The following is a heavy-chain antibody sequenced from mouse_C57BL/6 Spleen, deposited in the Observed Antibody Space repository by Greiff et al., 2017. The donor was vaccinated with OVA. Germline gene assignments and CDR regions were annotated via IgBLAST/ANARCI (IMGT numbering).Heavy chain of an antibody. D-gene: IGHD3-1*01. CDR1: GYTFTSYW. CDR2: IDPSDSYT. CDR3: ARLEIYTAGFAY. J-gene: IGHJ3*01. Sequence: QVQLQQSGAELVMPGASVKLSCKASGYTFTSYWMHWVKQRPGQGLEWIGEIDPSDSYTNYNQKFKGKATLTVDKSSSTAYMQLSSLTSEDSAVYYCARLEIYTAGFAYWGQGTLVTVSA. V-gene: IGHV1-69*01.